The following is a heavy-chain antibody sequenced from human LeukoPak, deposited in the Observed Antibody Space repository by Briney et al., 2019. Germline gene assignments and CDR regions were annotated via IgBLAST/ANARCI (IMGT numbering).Heavy chain of an antibody. Sequence: SETLSLTCAVSGYSISSGYYWGWIRQPPGKGLEWIGTIYYSGSTDYSPSLKSRVTISVDTSKNQFSLKLSSVTAADTAVYYCARRGISSGWSPGAFDIWGQGTMVTVSS. D-gene: IGHD6-19*01. CDR1: GYSISSGYY. J-gene: IGHJ3*02. V-gene: IGHV4-38-2*01. CDR2: IYYSGST. CDR3: ARRGISSGWSPGAFDI.